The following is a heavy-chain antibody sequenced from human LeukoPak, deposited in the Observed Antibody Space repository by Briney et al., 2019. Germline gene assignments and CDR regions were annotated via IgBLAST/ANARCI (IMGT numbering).Heavy chain of an antibody. V-gene: IGHV3-21*04. D-gene: IGHD2-15*01. CDR1: GFTFSTYT. Sequence: PGGSLRLSCAASGFTFSTYTMNWVRQAPGRGLEWVSSISGGSSYIYYADSLKGRFTISRDNAKNSLYLQVDSLRAEDTAVYYCAKVGCVASLGFDYWGQGTLVTVSS. CDR2: ISGGSSYI. J-gene: IGHJ4*02. CDR3: AKVGCVASLGFDY.